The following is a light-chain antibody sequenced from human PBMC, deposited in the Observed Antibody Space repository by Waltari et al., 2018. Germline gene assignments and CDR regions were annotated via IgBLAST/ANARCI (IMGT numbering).Light chain of an antibody. V-gene: IGLV1-44*01. Sequence: QSVLTQPPSASGTPGQRVTISCSGTSSTIGSNTVNWYQQLPGTAPKLLIYSNNQRPSGVPDRFSGSKSGTSASLAISGLQSEDEADYYCAAWDDSLGVVFGGGTKLTVL. CDR3: AAWDDSLGVV. J-gene: IGLJ2*01. CDR2: SNN. CDR1: SSTIGSNT.